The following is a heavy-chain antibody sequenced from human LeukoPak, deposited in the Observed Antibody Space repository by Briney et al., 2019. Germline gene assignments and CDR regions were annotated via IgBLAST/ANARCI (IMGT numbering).Heavy chain of an antibody. J-gene: IGHJ4*02. D-gene: IGHD4-17*01. CDR2: ISYDGSNK. CDR1: GFTFSSYA. CDR3: AKAEGPLFYGDYGEGGHFDY. V-gene: IGHV3-30-3*01. Sequence: GGSLRLSCAASGFTFSSYAMHWVRQAPGKGLEWVAVISYDGSNKYYADSVKGRFTISRDNSKNTLYLQMNSLRAEDTAVYYCAKAEGPLFYGDYGEGGHFDYWGQGTLVTVSS.